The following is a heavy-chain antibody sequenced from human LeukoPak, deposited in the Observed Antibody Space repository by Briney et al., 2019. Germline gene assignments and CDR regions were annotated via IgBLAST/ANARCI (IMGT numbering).Heavy chain of an antibody. J-gene: IGHJ4*02. V-gene: IGHV3-53*01. Sequence: GGSLRLSCTASGFTVSRNYMSWVRQTPGKGLEWVSVIYSGGDTYYADSVKGRFTISRDISENTLYLQMDNLRAEDTAFYYCARSPPASPFDYWGQGTLVTVSS. D-gene: IGHD2-2*01. CDR2: IYSGGDT. CDR1: GFTVSRNY. CDR3: ARSPPASPFDY.